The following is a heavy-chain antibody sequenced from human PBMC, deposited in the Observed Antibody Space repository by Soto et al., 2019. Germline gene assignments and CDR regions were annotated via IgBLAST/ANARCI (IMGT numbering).Heavy chain of an antibody. J-gene: IGHJ4*02. CDR3: AGGNSGSYYIFDY. Sequence: QVQLVQSGAEVKKPGASVKVSCKASGYTFTSYAMHWLRQAPGQRLEWMGWINAGNGNTKYSQKFQGRVTLTSDTSGSIVDFEVSSLRSEDTAVYLCAGGNSGSYYIFDYWGQGTLVTVSS. V-gene: IGHV1-3*01. CDR1: GYTFTSYA. D-gene: IGHD1-26*01. CDR2: INAGNGNT.